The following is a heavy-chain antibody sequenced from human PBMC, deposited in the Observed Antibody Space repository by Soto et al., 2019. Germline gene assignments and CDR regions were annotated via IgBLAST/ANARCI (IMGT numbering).Heavy chain of an antibody. V-gene: IGHV3-7*01. CDR2: IKEDGSEE. CDR3: ATAISSPFSNFDY. CDR1: GFTFSTYW. J-gene: IGHJ4*02. D-gene: IGHD2-2*01. Sequence: VQLVQSGGDLVQPGGSLRLSCVASGFTFSTYWMTWVRQAAGMGLEWVAGIKEDGSEEVYVDSVTGRFSISRDNAKTSLYLQLNSRTAEDTAVYYCATAISSPFSNFDYWGQGSLVTVSS.